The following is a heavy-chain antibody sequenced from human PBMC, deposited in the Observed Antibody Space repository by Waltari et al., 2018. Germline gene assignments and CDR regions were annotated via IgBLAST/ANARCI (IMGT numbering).Heavy chain of an antibody. V-gene: IGHV4-38-2*02. J-gene: IGHJ4*02. CDR2: IYHSGST. Sequence: QVQLQESGPGLVKPSETLSLTCTVSGYSLSSGYYWGWIRPPPGKGLEWIGSIYHSGSTYYNPSLKSRVTISVDTSKNQFSLKLSSVTAADTAVYYCARDLRGYYDSSGYPEYYFDYWGQGTLVTVSS. CDR3: ARDLRGYYDSSGYPEYYFDY. D-gene: IGHD3-22*01. CDR1: GYSLSSGYY.